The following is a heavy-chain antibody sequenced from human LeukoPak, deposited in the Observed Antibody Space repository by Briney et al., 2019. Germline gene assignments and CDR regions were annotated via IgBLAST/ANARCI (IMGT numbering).Heavy chain of an antibody. V-gene: IGHV5-51*01. CDR1: GYSYTSYW. J-gene: IGHJ4*02. CDR3: ARLLRNIAAGVYSFDY. D-gene: IGHD6-13*01. Sequence: GESLKITCKGSGYSYTSYWIGWVRQMPGKGLEGMGVIYPGDSGTRYSPSFQGQVTLSADKSSSTAYLQWSSLKASDSATYYCARLLRNIAAGVYSFDYWGQGTLVTVSS. CDR2: IYPGDSGT.